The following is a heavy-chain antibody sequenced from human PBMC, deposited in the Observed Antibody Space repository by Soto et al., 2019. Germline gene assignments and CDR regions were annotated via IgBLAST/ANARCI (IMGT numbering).Heavy chain of an antibody. CDR2: IYYSGST. V-gene: IGHV4-30-4*01. Sequence: SETLSLTCTVSCGSISSGDYYWSWIRQPPGKGLEWIGYIYYSGSTYYNPSLKSRVTISVDTSKNQFSLKLSSVTAADTAVYYCARAGGWLQFGGMDVWGQGTTVTVSS. CDR1: CGSISSGDYY. CDR3: ARAGGWLQFGGMDV. D-gene: IGHD5-12*01. J-gene: IGHJ6*02.